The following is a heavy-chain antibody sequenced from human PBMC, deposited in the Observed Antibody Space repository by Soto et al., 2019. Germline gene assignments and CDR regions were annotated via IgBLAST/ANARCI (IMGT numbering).Heavy chain of an antibody. V-gene: IGHV3-21*01. Sequence: GGSLRLSCAASGFNLSSYTMNWVRQAPGKGLEWVSSISSGNRYIYYADSVKGRLIISRDDAKNSLYLEMHSLRVEDSAVYYCARAHYDFWSGGDQYYFYGMDVWGQGTTVTVSS. D-gene: IGHD3-3*01. CDR1: GFNLSSYT. J-gene: IGHJ6*02. CDR2: ISSGNRYI. CDR3: ARAHYDFWSGGDQYYFYGMDV.